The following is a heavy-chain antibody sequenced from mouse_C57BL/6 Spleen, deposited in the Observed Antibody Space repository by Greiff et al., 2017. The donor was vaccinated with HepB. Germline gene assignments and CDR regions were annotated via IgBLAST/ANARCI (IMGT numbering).Heavy chain of an antibody. CDR1: GYTFTSYW. V-gene: IGHV1-52*01. D-gene: IGHD2-4*01. CDR3: ARGVYDYDEGYYFDY. J-gene: IGHJ2*01. Sequence: QVQLKQPGAELVRPGSSVKLSCKASGYTFTSYWMHWVKQRPIQGLEWIGNIDPSDSETHYNQKFKDKATLTVDKSSSTAYMQLSSLTSEDSAVYYCARGVYDYDEGYYFDYWGQGTTLTVSS. CDR2: IDPSDSET.